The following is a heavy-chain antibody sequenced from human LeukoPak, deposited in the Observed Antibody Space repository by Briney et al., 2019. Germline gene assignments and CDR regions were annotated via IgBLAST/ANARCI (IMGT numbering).Heavy chain of an antibody. D-gene: IGHD2-21*01. J-gene: IGHJ4*02. CDR1: GGSISSSNYF. Sequence: SETLSLTCNVFGGSISSSNYFWGWIRQSPEKGLEWIGSINYNGRTYYQSSLKSRALMSIDTSKNQFSLKLGSVTAADTALYYCARLASCSSSCYFDYWGQGSLVTVSS. CDR2: INYNGRT. V-gene: IGHV4-39*01. CDR3: ARLASCSSSCYFDY.